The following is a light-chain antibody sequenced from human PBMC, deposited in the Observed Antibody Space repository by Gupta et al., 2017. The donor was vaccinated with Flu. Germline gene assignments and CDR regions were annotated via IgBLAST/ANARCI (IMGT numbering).Light chain of an antibody. V-gene: IGKV1-39*01. CDR2: AAS. CDR1: QNIYAY. J-gene: IGKJ2*01. Sequence: IQMTQSPPSLSAFVGDRVTITCRANQNIYAYLNWYQQKPQEAPKIVIYAASTLQSGVSPRFSGSGSGTDFTLTISELQGEDSATYYCQQTYSRLPIFGQGTKLDVK. CDR3: QQTYSRLPI.